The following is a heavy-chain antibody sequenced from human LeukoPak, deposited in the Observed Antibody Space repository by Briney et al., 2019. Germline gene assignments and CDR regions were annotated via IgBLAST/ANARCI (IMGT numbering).Heavy chain of an antibody. V-gene: IGHV3-48*03. J-gene: IGHJ4*02. CDR1: GFTFSSYE. Sequence: GGSLRLSCAASGFTFSSYEMNWVRQAPRKGLEWVSYISSSGSAIYYADSVKGRFTISRDNAKNSLYLQMNSLRAEDTAVYYCARDGSYFHLFDYWGQGTLVTVSS. CDR3: ARDGSYFHLFDY. D-gene: IGHD1-26*01. CDR2: ISSSGSAI.